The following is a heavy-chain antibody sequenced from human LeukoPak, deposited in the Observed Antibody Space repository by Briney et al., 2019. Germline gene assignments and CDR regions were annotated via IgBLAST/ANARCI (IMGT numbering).Heavy chain of an antibody. CDR1: GGSISSSNYY. CDR3: ARERSDSSGWHRGYYYYYGMDV. D-gene: IGHD6-19*01. V-gene: IGHV4-39*07. Sequence: SETLSLTCTVSGGSISSSNYYWGWIRQPPGKGLEWIGTIYYSGSTYYNPSLKSRVTISVDTSKNLFSLKLSSVTAADTAVYYCARERSDSSGWHRGYYYYYGMDVWGQGTTVTVSS. CDR2: IYYSGST. J-gene: IGHJ6*02.